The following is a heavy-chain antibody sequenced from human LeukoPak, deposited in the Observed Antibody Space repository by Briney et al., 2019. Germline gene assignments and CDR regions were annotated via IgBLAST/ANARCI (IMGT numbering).Heavy chain of an antibody. CDR1: GYTFTSCD. Sequence: ASVKVSCKASGYTFTSCDINWVRQATGQGLEWMGWMNPNSGNTGYGQSFQGRVTMTRDISIGTAYMELSNLASEDTAIYYCTRGSSGRRDNWGQGTLVTVSA. CDR2: MNPNSGNT. V-gene: IGHV1-8*01. CDR3: TRGSSGRRDN. D-gene: IGHD6-19*01. J-gene: IGHJ4*02.